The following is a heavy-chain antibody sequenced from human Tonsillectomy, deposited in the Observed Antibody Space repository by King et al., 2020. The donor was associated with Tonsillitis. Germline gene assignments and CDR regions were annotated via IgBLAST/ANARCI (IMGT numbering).Heavy chain of an antibody. D-gene: IGHD3-10*01. Sequence: VQLVESGGGLVQPGGSLRLSCAASGFTFNSYAMSWVRQAPGKGLEWVSAIRGSGGSTYYADSVKGRFTISRDNSRNTLYLQMNSLRAEDTAVYYCAKGGRYYYGSGSYLYYFDYWGQGTLVTVSS. J-gene: IGHJ4*02. CDR2: IRGSGGST. CDR3: AKGGRYYYGSGSYLYYFDY. V-gene: IGHV3-23*04. CDR1: GFTFNSYA.